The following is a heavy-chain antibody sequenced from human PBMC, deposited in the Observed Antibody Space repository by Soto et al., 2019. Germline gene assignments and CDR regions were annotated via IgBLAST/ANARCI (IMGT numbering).Heavy chain of an antibody. CDR3: AKVPTGT. CDR2: LSGSGDAT. CDR1: GFIFSSYV. V-gene: IGHV3-23*01. J-gene: IGHJ4*02. Sequence: EERLLEPGGGLVQPGGSLRLSCAASGFIFSSYVMAWVRQAPGKGLVWVSALSGSGDATNYADSVKGRFTISRDNSMDTLSLQMNSLRAEDTAVYSCAKVPTGTRGQGTLVNVSS. D-gene: IGHD3-10*01.